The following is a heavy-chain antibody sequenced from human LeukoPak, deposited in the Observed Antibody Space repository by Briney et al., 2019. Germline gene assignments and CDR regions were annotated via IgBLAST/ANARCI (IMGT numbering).Heavy chain of an antibody. J-gene: IGHJ4*02. Sequence: PGESLRLSCAASGFVFSSFEMNWVRQAPGKGLEWLSYISNSGRNIYYADSVKGRFTISRDNAKDSLYLQMKSLRAEDTAVYYCARDLPYGNTIIDYWGQGTLVTVSS. D-gene: IGHD3-9*01. CDR2: ISNSGRNI. CDR3: ARDLPYGNTIIDY. V-gene: IGHV3-48*03. CDR1: GFVFSSFE.